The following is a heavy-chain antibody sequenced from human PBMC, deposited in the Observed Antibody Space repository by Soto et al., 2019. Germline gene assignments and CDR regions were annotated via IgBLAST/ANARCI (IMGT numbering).Heavy chain of an antibody. D-gene: IGHD3-10*01. CDR2: IAYDSSDK. CDR3: ARPLEWFGDDAFDL. J-gene: IGHJ3*01. V-gene: IGHV3-30-3*01. CDR1: GFTFNKYA. Sequence: QVQLVESGGGVVQPGRSLRLSCEAAGFTFNKYAMDWVRQVPGKGLVWVALIAYDSSDKKYADSVKGRFTISRDNAKDTLFLHMNNLRPEDTALYYCARPLEWFGDDAFDLWGRGTMVIVSS.